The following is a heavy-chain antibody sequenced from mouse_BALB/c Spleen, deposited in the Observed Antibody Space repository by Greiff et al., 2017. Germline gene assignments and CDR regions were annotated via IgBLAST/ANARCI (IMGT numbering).Heavy chain of an antibody. V-gene: IGHV2-2*02. J-gene: IGHJ4*01. CDR3: ARMRFTTVGGDY. CDR1: GFSLTSYG. D-gene: IGHD1-1*01. Sequence: QVQLQQSGPGLVQPSQSLSITCTVSGFSLTSYGVHWVRQSPGKGLEWLGVIWSGGSTDYYAAFISRLSISKDNSKSQVFFKMNSLQANDTAIYYCARMRFTTVGGDYWGQGTSVTVSS. CDR2: IWSGGST.